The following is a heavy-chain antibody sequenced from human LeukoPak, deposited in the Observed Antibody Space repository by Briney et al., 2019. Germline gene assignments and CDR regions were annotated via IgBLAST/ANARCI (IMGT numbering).Heavy chain of an antibody. D-gene: IGHD3-10*01. CDR1: GFTFSSYA. Sequence: GGSLRISCAASGFTFSSYAMSWVRQAPGKGLEWVSAISSSGGSTYYAGSVKGRFTISRDNAKNTLYLQMNSLRAEDTAVYYSAIKAKGDYWGQGTLVTVSS. CDR2: ISSSGGST. J-gene: IGHJ4*02. V-gene: IGHV3-23*01. CDR3: AIKAKGDY.